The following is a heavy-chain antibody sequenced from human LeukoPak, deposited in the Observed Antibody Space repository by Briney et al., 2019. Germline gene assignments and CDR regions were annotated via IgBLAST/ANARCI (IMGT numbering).Heavy chain of an antibody. CDR2: IYYSGST. J-gene: IGHJ4*02. Sequence: SETLSLTCTVSGGSISSSSYYWGWIRQPPGKGLEWIGYIYYSGSTNYNPSLKSRVTISVDTSKNQFSLKLSSATAADTAVYYCARLKYYFDYWGQGTLVTVSS. V-gene: IGHV4-61*05. CDR1: GGSISSSSYY. D-gene: IGHD3-16*01. CDR3: ARLKYYFDY.